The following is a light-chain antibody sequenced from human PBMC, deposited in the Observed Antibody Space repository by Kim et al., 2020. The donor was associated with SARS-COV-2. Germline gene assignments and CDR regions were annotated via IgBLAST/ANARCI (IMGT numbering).Light chain of an antibody. CDR2: GAS. J-gene: IGKJ4*01. CDR1: QGVSTN. CDR3: QQYNNWPPLT. V-gene: IGKV3-15*01. Sequence: SQGARGTLSCRASQGVSTNLAWYQQKPGQAPRLLIYGASTRATGIPARFSGSGSGTEFTLTISSLQSEDFAVYYCQQYNNWPPLTFGGGTKVDIK.